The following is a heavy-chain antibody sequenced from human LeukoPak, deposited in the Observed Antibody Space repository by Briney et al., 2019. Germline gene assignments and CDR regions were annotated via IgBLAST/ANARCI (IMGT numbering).Heavy chain of an antibody. CDR1: GGSISSSSYY. V-gene: IGHV4-39*07. D-gene: IGHD3-9*01. CDR3: ARAPYDILTGYYGRDAFDI. CDR2: IYYSGST. J-gene: IGHJ3*02. Sequence: SETLSLTCTVSGGSISSSSYYWDWIRQPPGKGLEWIGTIYYSGSTYYNPSHKSRATISVDTSKNQFSLKLSSVTAADTAVYYCARAPYDILTGYYGRDAFDIWGQGTMVTVSS.